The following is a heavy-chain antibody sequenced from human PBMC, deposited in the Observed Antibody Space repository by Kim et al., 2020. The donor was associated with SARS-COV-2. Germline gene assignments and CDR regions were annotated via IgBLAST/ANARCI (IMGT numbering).Heavy chain of an antibody. Sequence: NFQGRVTMTRDTSASTVYMELSSLRSEDTAVYYCARESAYDFWSGRSPFDIWGQGTMVTVSS. V-gene: IGHV1-46*01. D-gene: IGHD3-3*01. CDR3: ARESAYDFWSGRSPFDI. J-gene: IGHJ3*02.